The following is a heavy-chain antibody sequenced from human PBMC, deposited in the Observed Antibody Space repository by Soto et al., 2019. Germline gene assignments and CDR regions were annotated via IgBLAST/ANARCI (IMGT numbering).Heavy chain of an antibody. CDR1: GYTFTSYA. V-gene: IGHV1-3*05. D-gene: IGHD2-2*02. CDR3: ARGGGVCLGTSCYNRGFDP. CDR2: INAGNGNT. J-gene: IGHJ5*02. Sequence: QVQLVQSGAEETKPGTSVMVSCRTSGYTFTSYAMHWVRQAPGQRLEWMGWINAGNGNTEYSQKFQGRVSITRDTSASTAYMELSSLRSEDTAVYYCARGGGVCLGTSCYNRGFDPWGQGTRVTVSS.